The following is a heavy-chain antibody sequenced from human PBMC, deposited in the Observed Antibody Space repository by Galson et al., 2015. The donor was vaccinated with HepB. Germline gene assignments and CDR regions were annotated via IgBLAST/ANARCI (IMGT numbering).Heavy chain of an antibody. Sequence: SLRLSCAASGFTFSNYPLHWVRQAPGKGLEWVAFISYDGGNKKYANSVKGRFTISRDNSKNTLYLQMNSLGLEDTAVYYCARGPGLYDSGWFPFDSWGQETRVTVSS. CDR1: GFTFSNYP. V-gene: IGHV3-30-3*01. CDR3: ARGPGLYDSGWFPFDS. D-gene: IGHD6-19*01. CDR2: ISYDGGNK. J-gene: IGHJ4*02.